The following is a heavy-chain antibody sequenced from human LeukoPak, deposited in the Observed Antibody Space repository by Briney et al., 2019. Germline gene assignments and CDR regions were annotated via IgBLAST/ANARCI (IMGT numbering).Heavy chain of an antibody. CDR3: LASPGYCSSTSCYMIDY. J-gene: IGHJ4*02. D-gene: IGHD2-2*02. V-gene: IGHV1-69*13. CDR1: GGTFSSYA. Sequence: ASVKVSCKASGGTFSSYAISWVRQAPGQGLEWMGGIIPIFGTANYAQKFQGRVTITADESTSTAYMELSSLRSEDTAVYYCLASPGYCSSTSCYMIDYWGQRTLVTVSS. CDR2: IIPIFGTA.